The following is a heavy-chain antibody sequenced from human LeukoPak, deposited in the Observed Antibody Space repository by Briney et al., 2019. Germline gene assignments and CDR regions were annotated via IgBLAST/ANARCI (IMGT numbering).Heavy chain of an antibody. D-gene: IGHD6-19*01. CDR1: GFTFSSSA. CDR3: ARSRSASTSGWYDYFDY. Sequence: PGGSLRLSCAASGFTFSSSAMQWVRQAPGKGLEWVAVISYDGSKKCYADSVKGRFTISRDDSKNTLYLQMNSLRGEDTAVYHCARSRSASTSGWYDYFDYWGRGTLVTVSS. J-gene: IGHJ4*02. CDR2: ISYDGSKK. V-gene: IGHV3-30*04.